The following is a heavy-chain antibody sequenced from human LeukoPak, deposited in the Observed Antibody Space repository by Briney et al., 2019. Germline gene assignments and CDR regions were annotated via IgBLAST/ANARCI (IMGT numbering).Heavy chain of an antibody. CDR3: ARGSDGYCSSTSCYYFDY. CDR2: IYYSGST. Sequence: SETLSLTCTVSGGSISSGDYYWSWIRQPPGKGLEWIGYIYYSGSTYYNPSLKSRVTISVDTSKNQLSLKLSSVTAADTAVYYCARGSDGYCSSTSCYYFDYWGQGTLVTVSS. J-gene: IGHJ4*02. D-gene: IGHD2-2*01. V-gene: IGHV4-30-4*08. CDR1: GGSISSGDYY.